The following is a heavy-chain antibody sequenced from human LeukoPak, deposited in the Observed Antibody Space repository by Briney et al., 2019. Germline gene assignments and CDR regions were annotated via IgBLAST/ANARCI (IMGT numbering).Heavy chain of an antibody. CDR2: ISTYNGNT. CDR3: ARITQTGYDFDH. D-gene: IGHD5-12*01. V-gene: IGHV1-18*01. Sequence: ASVKVSCKASGYTFTSYGISWVRQAPGQGLEWMGWISTYNGNTDFAQKLQGRVTMTTDTSTSTAYMELRNLRSDDTAVYYCARITQTGYDFDHWGQGTLVIVSS. CDR1: GYTFTSYG. J-gene: IGHJ4*02.